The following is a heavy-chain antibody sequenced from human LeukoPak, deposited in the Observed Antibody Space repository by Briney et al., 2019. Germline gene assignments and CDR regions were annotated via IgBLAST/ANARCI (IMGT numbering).Heavy chain of an antibody. CDR2: IYYSGST. Sequence: SETLSLTCTVSDGSISSYYWSWIRQPPGKGLEWIGYIYYSGSTNYNPSLKSRVTISVDTSKNQFSLKLSSVTAADTAVYYCARAGVVTPKLQPIPALDYWGQGTLVTVSS. J-gene: IGHJ4*02. D-gene: IGHD4-23*01. CDR1: DGSISSYY. CDR3: ARAGVVTPKLQPIPALDY. V-gene: IGHV4-59*01.